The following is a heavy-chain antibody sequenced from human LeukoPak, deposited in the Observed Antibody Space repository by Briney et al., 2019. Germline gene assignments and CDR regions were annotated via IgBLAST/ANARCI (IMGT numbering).Heavy chain of an antibody. J-gene: IGHJ2*01. CDR3: ARDRSGYFDSSGYYVGYFDL. Sequence: SETLSLTCAVSSDSISSYYWSWIREPPGEGLEWIGFIHYSGYTNYNPSLKSRVTISLDTSKNHFSLKLSSVTAADTAVYYCARDRSGYFDSSGYYVGYFDLWGRGTLVTVSS. V-gene: IGHV4-59*01. CDR2: IHYSGYT. D-gene: IGHD3-22*01. CDR1: SDSISSYY.